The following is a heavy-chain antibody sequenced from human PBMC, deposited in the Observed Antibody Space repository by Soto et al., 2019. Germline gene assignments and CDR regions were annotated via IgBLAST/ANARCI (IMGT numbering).Heavy chain of an antibody. V-gene: IGHV3-11*01. CDR1: GFTFSDYY. CDR3: ASPTVTPHYGMDV. CDR2: ISSSGSTI. Sequence: QVQLVESGGGLVKPGGALRLSCAASGFTFSDYYMSWIRQAPGKGLEWVSYISSSGSTIYYADSVKGRFTISRDNAKNSLYLKMNSLKAEDTAVYYCASPTVTPHYGMDVWGQGTTVTVSS. D-gene: IGHD4-17*01. J-gene: IGHJ6*02.